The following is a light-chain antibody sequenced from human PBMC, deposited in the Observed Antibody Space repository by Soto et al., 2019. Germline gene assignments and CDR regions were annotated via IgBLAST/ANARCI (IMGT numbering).Light chain of an antibody. CDR3: QQYKTYSRT. V-gene: IGKV1-5*01. J-gene: IGKJ1*01. Sequence: DIQMTQSPSTLSASVGDRVTITCRASQSISSWLAWYQQKPGKAPKLLIYDASNLHSGVPSSFSGSGSETEFTLTISSLQPDDFATYYCQQYKTYSRTFGQGTKVEIK. CDR2: DAS. CDR1: QSISSW.